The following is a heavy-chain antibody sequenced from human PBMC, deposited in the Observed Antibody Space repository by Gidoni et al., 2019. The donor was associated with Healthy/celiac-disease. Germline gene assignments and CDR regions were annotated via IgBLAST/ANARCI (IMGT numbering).Heavy chain of an antibody. CDR1: GGSISSGGYS. CDR2: IYYSGST. J-gene: IGHJ6*02. V-gene: IGHV4-31*03. CDR3: ARDAWASVVPAARGDYYYYYGMDV. D-gene: IGHD2-2*01. Sequence: QVQLQESGPGLVKPSQTLSLTCTVSGGSISSGGYSWSWIRKHPGKGLEWIGYIYYSGSTYYNPSLKSRVTISVYTSKNQFSLKLSSVTAADTAVYYCARDAWASVVPAARGDYYYYYGMDVWGQGTTVTVSS.